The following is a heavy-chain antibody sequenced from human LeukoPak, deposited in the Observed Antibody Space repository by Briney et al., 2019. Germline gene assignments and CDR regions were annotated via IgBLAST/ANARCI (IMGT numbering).Heavy chain of an antibody. D-gene: IGHD3-10*01. Sequence: SVKVSCKASGGTFSSYAISWVRQAPGQGLEWMGGIFPIFGTANYAQKFQGRVTITADESMSTAYMELSSLRSEDTAVYYCASGDRVYYYYGMDVWGQETTVTVSS. CDR3: ASGDRVYYYYGMDV. CDR1: GGTFSSYA. CDR2: IFPIFGTA. V-gene: IGHV1-69*13. J-gene: IGHJ6*02.